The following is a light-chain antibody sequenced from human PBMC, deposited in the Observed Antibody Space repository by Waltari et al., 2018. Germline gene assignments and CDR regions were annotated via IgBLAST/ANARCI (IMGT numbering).Light chain of an antibody. V-gene: IGKV3-20*01. Sequence: EVTLTQSPGTLSLSAGQRATLSCRASQTVYSAYLAWYQQKPGQSPRLLISKTSTRATGIPERFSGSGSGTDFRLNIDMLEPEDSAVYFWQQFGGSPMYTFGQGTKLEI. CDR3: QQFGGSPMYT. CDR1: QTVYSAY. J-gene: IGKJ2*01. CDR2: KTS.